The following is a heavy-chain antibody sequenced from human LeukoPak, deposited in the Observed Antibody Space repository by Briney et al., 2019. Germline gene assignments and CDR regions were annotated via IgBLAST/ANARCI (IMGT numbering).Heavy chain of an antibody. CDR3: AKGSSGYFFDL. CDR1: GFIFNNYG. D-gene: IGHD3-22*01. CDR2: ISNDGGGT. V-gene: IGHV3-23*01. Sequence: GGSLRLSCAASGFIFNNYGLVWVRQAPGKGLEWVSAISNDGGGTTYADFVKGRFSVSRDNSKNTLFLQMNSLRAEDTALYYCAKGSSGYFFDLWGQGTLVIVSS. J-gene: IGHJ4*02.